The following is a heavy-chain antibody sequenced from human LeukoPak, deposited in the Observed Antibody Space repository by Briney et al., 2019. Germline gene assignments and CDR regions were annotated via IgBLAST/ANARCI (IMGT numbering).Heavy chain of an antibody. CDR1: GFTFSSYW. V-gene: IGHV3-74*01. CDR3: ARARRKQWLVTSGWFDP. D-gene: IGHD6-19*01. J-gene: IGHJ5*02. Sequence: QPGGSLRLSCAASGFTFSSYWMHWVRQAPGKGLVWVSRINSDGSSTSYADSVKGRFTISRDNAKNTLFLQMNSLRAEDTAVYYCARARRKQWLVTSGWFDPWGQGTLVTVSS. CDR2: INSDGSST.